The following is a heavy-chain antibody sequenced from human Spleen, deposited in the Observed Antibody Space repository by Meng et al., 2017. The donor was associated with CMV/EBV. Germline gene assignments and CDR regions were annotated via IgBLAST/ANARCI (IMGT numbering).Heavy chain of an antibody. CDR2: NNPSVDST. CDR3: ARGGEGVVP. D-gene: IGHD3-16*01. Sequence: LGQPGAGRKGTGSSGKFHVKASDTTCTSYYIHWVRQAPGQRLEWMGINNPSVDSTSNEQKFQGRVTMTRDTATSTVYLELSSLRSGARAVYYCARGGEGVVPWGQGTLVTVSS. CDR1: DTTCTSYY. V-gene: IGHV1-46*01. J-gene: IGHJ5*02.